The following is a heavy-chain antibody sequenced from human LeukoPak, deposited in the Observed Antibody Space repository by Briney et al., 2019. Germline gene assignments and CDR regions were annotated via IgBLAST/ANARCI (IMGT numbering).Heavy chain of an antibody. V-gene: IGHV3-33*01. CDR1: GFTFSNYG. D-gene: IGHD5-12*01. CDR2: IWYDGSNK. J-gene: IGHJ6*02. CDR3: ARELEYSGYDRRYYYGMDV. Sequence: GGSLRLSCAASGFTFSNYGMHWVRQAPGKGLEWVAVIWYDGSNKYYADSVKGRFTISRDNSKNTLYLQMNSLRAEDTAVYYCARELEYSGYDRRYYYGMDVWGQGATVTVSS.